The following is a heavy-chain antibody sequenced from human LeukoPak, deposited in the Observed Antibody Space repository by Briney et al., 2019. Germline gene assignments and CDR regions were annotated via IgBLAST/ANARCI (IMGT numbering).Heavy chain of an antibody. CDR3: ARLSTSVAGGDH. CDR2: IKKDGSEE. V-gene: IGHV3-7*01. Sequence: GGSLRLSCTASGFSFSTSWMSWVRQTPGKGLEWVANIKKDGSEEYYVDSVKTRFTISRDNAKNSLYQQLNSLIVEDTAVYYCARLSTSVAGGDHWGQGTLVTVSS. CDR1: GFSFSTSW. J-gene: IGHJ4*02. D-gene: IGHD6-19*01.